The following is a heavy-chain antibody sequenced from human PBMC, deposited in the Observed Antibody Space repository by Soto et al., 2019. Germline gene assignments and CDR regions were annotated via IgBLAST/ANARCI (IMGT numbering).Heavy chain of an antibody. CDR3: ARVSTVYGLHX. CDR2: INAGNGNT. J-gene: IGHJ4*02. V-gene: IGHV1-3*01. D-gene: IGHD2-8*01. CDR1: GYTFTSYA. Sequence: ASLKVSCKASGYTFTSYAMHWVRQAPGQRLEWMGCINAGNGNTKYSQKFQGRVTITRDTSASTAYMELSSLRSEDTAVYYCARVSTVYGLHXWGQGTLVTVSX.